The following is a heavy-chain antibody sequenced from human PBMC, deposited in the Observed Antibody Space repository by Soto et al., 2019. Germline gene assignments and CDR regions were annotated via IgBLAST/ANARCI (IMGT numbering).Heavy chain of an antibody. Sequence: ASVKRSCKASGYTFTSYARHCVRQAPGQRLEWMGWINAGNGNTKYSQKFQGRVTITRDTSASTAYMELSSLRSEDTAVYYCATVVVVPAAMGDAFDIWGQGTMVTVSS. CDR3: ATVVVVPAAMGDAFDI. V-gene: IGHV1-3*01. CDR1: GYTFTSYA. D-gene: IGHD2-2*01. J-gene: IGHJ3*02. CDR2: INAGNGNT.